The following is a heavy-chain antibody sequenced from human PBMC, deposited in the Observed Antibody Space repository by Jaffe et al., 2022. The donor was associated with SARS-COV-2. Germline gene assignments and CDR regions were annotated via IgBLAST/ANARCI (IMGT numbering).Heavy chain of an antibody. V-gene: IGHV4-61*02. CDR2: IYTSGST. D-gene: IGHD6-13*01. Sequence: QVQLQESGPGLVKPSQTLSLTCTVSGGSISSGSYYWSWIRQPAGKGLEWIGRIYTSGSTNYNPSLKSRVTISVDTSKNQFSLKLSSVTAADTAVYYCARDHSNGGSSCIDPWGQGTLVTVSS. J-gene: IGHJ5*02. CDR1: GGSISSGSYY. CDR3: ARDHSNGGSSCIDP.